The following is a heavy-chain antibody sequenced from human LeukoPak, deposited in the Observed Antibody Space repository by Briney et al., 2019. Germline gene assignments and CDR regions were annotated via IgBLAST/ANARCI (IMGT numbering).Heavy chain of an antibody. V-gene: IGHV4-59*08. CDR2: IYYSGST. J-gene: IGHJ4*02. D-gene: IGHD3-22*01. CDR3: ARNYYDSSGPSFDY. CDR1: GGSISSYY. Sequence: SETLSLTCTVSGGSISSYYWSWIRQPPGKGLEWIGYIYYSGSTNYNPSLKSRVTISVDTSKNPFSLKLSSVTAADTAVYYCARNYYDSSGPSFDYWGQGTLVTVSS.